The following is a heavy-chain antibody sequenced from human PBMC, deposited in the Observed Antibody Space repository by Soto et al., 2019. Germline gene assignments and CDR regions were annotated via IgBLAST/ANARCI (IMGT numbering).Heavy chain of an antibody. CDR2: IIPIFGTA. Sequence: QVQLVQSGAEVKKPGSSVKVSCKASGGTFSSYAISWVRQAPGQGLEWMGGIIPIFGTANYAQKFQGRVTITAHESTTTAYMELSSLISHDTAVYYCARHVPSAGYYYGMDVWGQGTTVTVSS. V-gene: IGHV1-69*12. J-gene: IGHJ6*02. CDR3: ARHVPSAGYYYGMDV. CDR1: GGTFSSYA. D-gene: IGHD2-2*01.